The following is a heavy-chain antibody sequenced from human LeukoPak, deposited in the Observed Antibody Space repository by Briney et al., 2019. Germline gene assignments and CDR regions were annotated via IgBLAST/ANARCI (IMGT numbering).Heavy chain of an antibody. CDR3: ARGRNLEWFDY. V-gene: IGHV1-18*01. Sequence: ASVKVSCKASGYTFTSYGIRWVRQAPGQGLEWMGWISTYNGNTDYAQKLQGRVTMTTDASTSTAYMELRSLRSDDTAVYYCARGRNLEWFDYWGQGTLVTVSS. CDR2: ISTYNGNT. CDR1: GYTFTSYG. J-gene: IGHJ5*01. D-gene: IGHD3-3*01.